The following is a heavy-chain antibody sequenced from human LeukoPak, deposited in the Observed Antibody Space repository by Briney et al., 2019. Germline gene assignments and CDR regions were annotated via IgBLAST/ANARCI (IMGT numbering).Heavy chain of an antibody. V-gene: IGHV3-23*01. J-gene: IGHJ4*02. D-gene: IGHD3-3*01. CDR1: GFIFSNYG. CDR3: AKDPYLRDFWSGYFDY. Sequence: GGSLRLSCAASGFIFSNYGMNWVRQAPGKGLEWVAAISASGSATSYADSVRGRFTISRDNSKSTTYLQMNSLRAEDTAVFYCAKDPYLRDFWSGYFDYWGQGIPVTVSS. CDR2: ISASGSAT.